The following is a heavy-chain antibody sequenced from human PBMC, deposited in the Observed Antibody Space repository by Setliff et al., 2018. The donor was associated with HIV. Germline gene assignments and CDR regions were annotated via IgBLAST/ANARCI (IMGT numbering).Heavy chain of an antibody. CDR1: GFTFSSYG. Sequence: GVSLRLSCAASGFTFSSYGMHWVRQAPGKGLEWVAFIRYDGSNKYYADSVKGRFTISRDNSKNTLYLQMNSLRSEDTAVYYCASGSGYCKNGNCYIGVHKNPDKYYFDYWGQGTLVTVSS. J-gene: IGHJ4*02. D-gene: IGHD2-8*01. CDR2: IRYDGSNK. CDR3: ASGSGYCKNGNCYIGVHKNPDKYYFDY. V-gene: IGHV3-30*02.